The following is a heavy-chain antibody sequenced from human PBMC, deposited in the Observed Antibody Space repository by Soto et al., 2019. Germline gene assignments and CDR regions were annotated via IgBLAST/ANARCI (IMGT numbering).Heavy chain of an antibody. Sequence: QLQLQESGPGLVKPSEPLSLTCTVSGGSISSSSYYWGWIRQPPGKGLEWIGSIYYSGSTYYNPSLKSRVTISVDTSKNQFSLKLSSVTAADTAVYYCASHLTFGGVIVRNWGQGTLVTVSS. CDR1: GGSISSSSYY. V-gene: IGHV4-39*01. J-gene: IGHJ4*02. CDR3: ASHLTFGGVIVRN. CDR2: IYYSGST. D-gene: IGHD3-16*02.